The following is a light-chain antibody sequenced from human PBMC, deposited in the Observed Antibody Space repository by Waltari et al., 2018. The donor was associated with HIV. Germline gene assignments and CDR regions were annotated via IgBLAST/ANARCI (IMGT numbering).Light chain of an antibody. J-gene: IGLJ2*01. CDR1: SSNIGTNY. CDR2: RKN. Sequence: QSVLTQPPSASGTPGQRVTISCSGSSSNIGTNYIYWYQQLPGTAPKLLIYRKNPRPAGAPGRFSGSKSGTSVFLAISGLRSEDEADYYCAAWDENLSGRVVFGGGTKLTVL. CDR3: AAWDENLSGRVV. V-gene: IGLV1-47*01.